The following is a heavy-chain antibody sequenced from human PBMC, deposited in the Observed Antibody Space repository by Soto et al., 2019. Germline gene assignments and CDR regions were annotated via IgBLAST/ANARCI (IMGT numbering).Heavy chain of an antibody. D-gene: IGHD3-22*01. V-gene: IGHV4-4*07. CDR1: GGSISSYY. Sequence: SETLSLTCTVSGGSISSYYWSWIRQPAGKGLEWIGRIYTSGSTNYNPSLKSRVTMSVDTSKNQFSLKLSSVTAADTAVYYCARDGGPYYYDSSGYYVPPGLDYWGQGTLVTVSS. CDR2: IYTSGST. J-gene: IGHJ4*02. CDR3: ARDGGPYYYDSSGYYVPPGLDY.